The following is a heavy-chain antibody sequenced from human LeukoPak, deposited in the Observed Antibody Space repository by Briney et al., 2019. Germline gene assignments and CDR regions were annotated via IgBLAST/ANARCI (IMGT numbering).Heavy chain of an antibody. CDR3: ARGSIFDY. CDR1: GGSFSGYY. V-gene: IGHV4-34*01. Sequence: PSETLSLTCAVYGGSFSGYYWIWIRQPPGKGLEWIGEINHSGSTNYNPSLKSRVTISVDTSKNQFSLKLSSVTAADTAVHYCARGSIFDYWGQGTLVTVSS. CDR2: INHSGST. J-gene: IGHJ4*02.